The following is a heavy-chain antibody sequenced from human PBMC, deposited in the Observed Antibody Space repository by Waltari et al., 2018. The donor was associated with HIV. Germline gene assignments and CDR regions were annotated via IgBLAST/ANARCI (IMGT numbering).Heavy chain of an antibody. J-gene: IGHJ4*02. CDR3: ARAPCSGGSCRLFDY. Sequence: QVQLVQSGAEVKKPGASVKVSCKASGYTFISYYMHWVLQAPGEGLEWMGISNPSGNSTSYVQKFQGRLTMTRDTSTSTVYMELSSLRSEDTAVYYCARAPCSGGSCRLFDYWGQGTLVTVSS. V-gene: IGHV1-46*01. D-gene: IGHD2-15*01. CDR1: GYTFISYY. CDR2: SNPSGNST.